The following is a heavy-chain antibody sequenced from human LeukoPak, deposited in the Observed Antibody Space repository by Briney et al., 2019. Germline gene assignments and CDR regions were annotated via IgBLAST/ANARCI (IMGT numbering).Heavy chain of an antibody. Sequence: PGGSLRLSCAASGFTFSSYAMSWVRQAPGKGLEWVSAISGSGGSTYYADSVKGRFTISRDNSKNTLYLQMNSLRAEDTAVYYCARDDIVVVPAASGLDYWGQGTLVTVSS. J-gene: IGHJ4*02. V-gene: IGHV3-23*01. CDR1: GFTFSSYA. D-gene: IGHD2-2*01. CDR2: ISGSGGST. CDR3: ARDDIVVVPAASGLDY.